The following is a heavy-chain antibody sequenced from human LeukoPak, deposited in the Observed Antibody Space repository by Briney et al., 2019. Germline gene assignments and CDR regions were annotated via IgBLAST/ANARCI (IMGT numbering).Heavy chain of an antibody. CDR3: ARVNINNWHSCDY. V-gene: IGHV4-4*02. CDR2: IYHSGSP. CDR1: GGSISSNNW. D-gene: IGHD1-1*01. J-gene: IGHJ4*02. Sequence: SGTLSLTCAVSGGSISSNNWRGWVRQPPGKGLEWIGEIYHSGSPNYNPCLKSRVTISVDKSRNHFSLNLSSVTAADTAVYYCARVNINNWHSCDYWGQGTLVTVSS.